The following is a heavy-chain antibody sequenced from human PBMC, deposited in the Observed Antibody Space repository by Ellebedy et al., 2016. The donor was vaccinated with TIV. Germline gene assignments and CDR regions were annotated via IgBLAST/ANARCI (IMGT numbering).Heavy chain of an antibody. J-gene: IGHJ5*02. V-gene: IGHV3-23*01. D-gene: IGHD3-22*01. CDR2: LCGRGEST. Sequence: PGGSLRLSCATPGFIFRDYAISWVRQPPGKGLQWVSTLCGRGESTFAADSVKGRFTISRDFSKRTVYLQMNSLRVEDTAVYFGATRGHSIGWFADWGQGTLVTVSS. CDR1: GFIFRDYA. CDR3: ATRGHSIGWFAD.